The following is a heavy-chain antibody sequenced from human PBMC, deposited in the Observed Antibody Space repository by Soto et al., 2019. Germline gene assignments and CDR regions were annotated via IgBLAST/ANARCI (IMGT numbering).Heavy chain of an antibody. D-gene: IGHD3-16*01. V-gene: IGHV4-30-2*01. Sequence: PSETLSLTCAVSGGSISSGGYSWNWIRQPPGKGLEWIEYIYHSGTTFYNPSLKSRVTISLDRSKNQFSLKLSSMTAADTAVYYCARGQKGFGFFDYWGQGTLVTVSS. CDR1: GGSISSGGYS. J-gene: IGHJ4*02. CDR2: IYHSGTT. CDR3: ARGQKGFGFFDY.